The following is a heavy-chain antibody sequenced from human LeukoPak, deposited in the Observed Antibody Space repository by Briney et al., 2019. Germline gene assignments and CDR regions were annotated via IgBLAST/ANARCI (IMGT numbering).Heavy chain of an antibody. V-gene: IGHV4-61*02. CDR2: FCTSGN. CDR1: GGSISSASHY. J-gene: IGHJ4*02. D-gene: IGHD6-6*01. Sequence: PSETLSLTCTVSGGSISSASHYWGWIRQPAGKGLEWIERFCTSGNNYNPSLKSRVTLSADTSKNQFSLMLRSVTAADTAVYYCARGTAGRPPYYFDFWGQGTLVTVSS. CDR3: ARGTAGRPPYYFDF.